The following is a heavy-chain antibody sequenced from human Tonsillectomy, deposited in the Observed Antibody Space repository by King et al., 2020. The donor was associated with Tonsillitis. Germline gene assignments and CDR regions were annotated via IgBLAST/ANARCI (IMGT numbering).Heavy chain of an antibody. D-gene: IGHD3-22*01. CDR2: ITSSSTYI. Sequence: VQLVESGGGLVKPGGSLRLSCATSGFTFKNYDMNWVRQAPGKGLEWVSSITSSSTYIYYADSVKGRFTISRDDAENSLSLQMNSLRVEDTAVYYCAKHKGSGYYDSGRGAFDIWGQGTMVAVSS. V-gene: IGHV3-21*01. CDR3: AKHKGSGYYDSGRGAFDI. CDR1: GFTFKNYD. J-gene: IGHJ3*02.